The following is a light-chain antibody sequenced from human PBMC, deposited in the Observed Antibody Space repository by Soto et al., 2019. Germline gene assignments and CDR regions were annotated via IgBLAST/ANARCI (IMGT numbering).Light chain of an antibody. V-gene: IGKV2-40*01. CDR2: TLS. Sequence: DVVLTQTTLSLPFTHGEPASISCRSSRSLLDSADGKTYLDWFLQKPGQSPQLLIHTLSFRASGVPDRLSGSGSCTDFTLKISRVEAEDGGLYYCMQRIYFPPTFGQGTKVEIK. J-gene: IGKJ1*01. CDR1: RSLLDSADGKTY. CDR3: MQRIYFPPT.